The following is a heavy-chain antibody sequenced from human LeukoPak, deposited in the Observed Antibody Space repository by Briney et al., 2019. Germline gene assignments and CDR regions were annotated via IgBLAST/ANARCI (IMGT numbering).Heavy chain of an antibody. CDR2: IYYSGST. CDR1: GYSISSSSYY. D-gene: IGHD6-19*01. V-gene: IGHV4-39*01. Sequence: PSETLSLTCAVSGYSISSSSYYWGWIRQPPGKGLEWIGSIYYSGSTYYNPSLKSRVTISVDTSKNQFSLKLSSVTAADTAVYYCARHKRPARYSSGWYMDYWGQGTLVTVSS. J-gene: IGHJ4*02. CDR3: ARHKRPARYSSGWYMDY.